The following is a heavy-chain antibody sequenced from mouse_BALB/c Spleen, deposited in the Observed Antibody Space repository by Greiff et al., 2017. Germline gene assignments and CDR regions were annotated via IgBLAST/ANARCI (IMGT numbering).Heavy chain of an antibody. CDR2: IRNKANGYTT. CDR1: GFTFTDYY. CDR3: ARDKDGGFAY. J-gene: IGHJ3*01. V-gene: IGHV7-3*02. Sequence: DVKLVESGGGLVQPGGSLRLSCATSGFTFTDYYMSWVRQPPGKALEWLGFIRNKANGYTTEYSASVKGRFTISRDNSQSILYLQMNTLRAEDSATYYCARDKDGGFAYWGQGTLVTVSA. D-gene: IGHD1-2*01.